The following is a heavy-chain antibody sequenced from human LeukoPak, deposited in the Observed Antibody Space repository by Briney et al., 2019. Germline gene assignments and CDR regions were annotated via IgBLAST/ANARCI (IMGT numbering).Heavy chain of an antibody. J-gene: IGHJ6*02. CDR3: AKFSPTPLLNYYYYGMDV. V-gene: IGHV3-23*01. CDR1: GFTFSTFA. Sequence: GGSLRLSCAASGFTFSTFAMSWVRRAPGTGLEWVSCFSGSGASTYYADSVKGRFTISRDNSKNTLYLQMNSLRAEDTAVYYCAKFSPTPLLNYYYYGMDVWGQGTTVTVSS. CDR2: FSGSGAST.